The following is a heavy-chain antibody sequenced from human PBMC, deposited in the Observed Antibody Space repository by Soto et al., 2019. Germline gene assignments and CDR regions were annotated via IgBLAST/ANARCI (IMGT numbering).Heavy chain of an antibody. CDR1: GGTFSSYT. V-gene: IGHV1-69*02. Sequence: QVQLVQSGAEVKKPGSSVKLSCKASGGTFSSYTISWVRQAPGQGLEWMGRIIPILGISNYAQKFQGRVTITADKSTSTAYMELSSLRSEDTAVYYCALAYCGGDCYSAFECDGYFDYWGQGTLVTVSS. CDR3: ALAYCGGDCYSAFECDGYFDY. D-gene: IGHD2-21*01. J-gene: IGHJ4*02. CDR2: IIPILGIS.